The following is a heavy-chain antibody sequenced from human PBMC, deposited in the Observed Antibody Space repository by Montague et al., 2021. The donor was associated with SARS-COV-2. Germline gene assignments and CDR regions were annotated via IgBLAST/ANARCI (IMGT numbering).Heavy chain of an antibody. Sequence: CAISGDSVSSNSAAWNWIRQSPSGGLEWLGRTYYRSKWYTDYAPSVKTRITITPDTSNNQFSLHLNSATPGDTAVYYCAREGTVPGPRGIYFDDWGQGTTVTVSS. CDR2: TYYRSKWYT. J-gene: IGHJ4*03. CDR1: GDSVSSNSAA. CDR3: AREGTVPGPRGIYFDD. D-gene: IGHD1-1*01. V-gene: IGHV6-1*01.